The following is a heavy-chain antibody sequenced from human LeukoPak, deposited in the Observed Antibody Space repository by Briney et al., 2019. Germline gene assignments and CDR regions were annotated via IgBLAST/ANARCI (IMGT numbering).Heavy chain of an antibody. J-gene: IGHJ5*02. V-gene: IGHV4-38-2*02. CDR1: GYSISSGYY. CDR3: ATVVPAAMGDWFDP. CDR2: IYHSGST. Sequence: KPSETLSLTCTVSGYSISSGYYWGWIRQPPGKGLEWIGSIYHSGSTYYNPSLKSRVTISVDTSKNQFSLKLSSVTAADTAVYYCATVVPAAMGDWFDPWGQGTLVTVSS. D-gene: IGHD2-2*01.